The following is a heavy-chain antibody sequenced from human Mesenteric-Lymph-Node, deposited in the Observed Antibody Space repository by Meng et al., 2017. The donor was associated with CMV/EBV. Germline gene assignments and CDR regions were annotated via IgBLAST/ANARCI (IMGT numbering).Heavy chain of an antibody. CDR2: INPYNGNR. D-gene: IGHD3-22*01. J-gene: IGHJ5*02. CDR3: ARTPIGVVPSDL. CDR1: GFMFTAYG. V-gene: IGHV1-18*04. Sequence: CMASGFMFTAYGITWVRQAPGQGLEWMGWINPYNGNRDYAQNLQGRVALTTDTSTTTAYLELGSLRSDDTAVYYCARTPIGVVPSDLWGQGTLVTVSS.